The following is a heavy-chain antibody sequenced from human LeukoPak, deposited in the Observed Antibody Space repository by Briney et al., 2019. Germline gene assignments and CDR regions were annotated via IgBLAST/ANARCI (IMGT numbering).Heavy chain of an antibody. CDR1: GFTFNSYS. CDR3: AKVQSDIVGAMFFAFDV. J-gene: IGHJ3*01. V-gene: IGHV3-21*06. Sequence: PGGSLRLSCGVSGFTFNSYSMNWVRQAPGKGLEWVASIIGSGCEMFYADSLKGRFTISRDNSENSLYLQMNSLRVEDTAVYYCAKVQSDIVGAMFFAFDVWGQGTMVSVSS. D-gene: IGHD1-26*01. CDR2: IIGSGCEM.